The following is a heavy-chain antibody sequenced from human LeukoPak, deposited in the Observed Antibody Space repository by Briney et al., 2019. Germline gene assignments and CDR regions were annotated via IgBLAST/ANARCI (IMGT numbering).Heavy chain of an antibody. CDR3: ARGRIGITMVRGADY. J-gene: IGHJ4*02. CDR1: GYTFTGYY. Sequence: ASVKVSCKASGYTFTGYYMHWVRQAPGQGLEWMGWINPNSGGTNYAQKFQGRVTMTRDTSISTAYMELSRLRSDDTAVYYCARGRIGITMVRGADYWGQGTLVTVSS. D-gene: IGHD3-10*01. V-gene: IGHV1-2*02. CDR2: INPNSGGT.